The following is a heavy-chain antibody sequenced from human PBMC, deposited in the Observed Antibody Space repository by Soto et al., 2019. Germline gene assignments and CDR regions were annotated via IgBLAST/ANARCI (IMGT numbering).Heavy chain of an antibody. V-gene: IGHV3-23*01. J-gene: IGHJ4*02. CDR2: ISGSGGST. CDR3: ATQGRDIVVVVAATNFDY. Sequence: GGSLRLSCAASGFTFSSYAMSWVRQAPGKGLEWVSAISGSGGSTYYADSVKGRFTISRDNSKNTLYLQMNSLRAEDTAVYYCATQGRDIVVVVAATNFDYWGQGTLVTVSS. CDR1: GFTFSSYA. D-gene: IGHD2-15*01.